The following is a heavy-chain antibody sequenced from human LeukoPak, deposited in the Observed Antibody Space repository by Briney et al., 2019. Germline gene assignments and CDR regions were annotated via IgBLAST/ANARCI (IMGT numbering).Heavy chain of an antibody. J-gene: IGHJ4*02. CDR1: GFTFSRYA. CDR2: ISGSGGST. V-gene: IGHV3-23*01. D-gene: IGHD6-13*01. CDR3: AKTPSSWYFDY. Sequence: QPGGSLRLSCAASGFTFSRYAMSWVRQAPGKGLEWVSGISGSGGSTYYADSVMGRFTISRDNSKNTLYLQMNSLRAEDTAVYYCAKTPSSWYFDYWGQGTLVTVSS.